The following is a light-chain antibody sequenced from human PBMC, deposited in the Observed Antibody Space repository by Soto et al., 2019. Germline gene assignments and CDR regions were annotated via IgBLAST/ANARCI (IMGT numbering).Light chain of an antibody. CDR2: ATF. Sequence: DVQMTQSPASLSASVGDRVSITCRTSYTISGYLNWWQQKPGKAPNLLIYATFKLQSGVPSRFSGSASGAEFTLTITNVPPDDFAPYYCQKSYSIPVTFGPGTRLE. CDR3: QKSYSIPVT. J-gene: IGKJ5*01. V-gene: IGKV1-39*01. CDR1: YTISGY.